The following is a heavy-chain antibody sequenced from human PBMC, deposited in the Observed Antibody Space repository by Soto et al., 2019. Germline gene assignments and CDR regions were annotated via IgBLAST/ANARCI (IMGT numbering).Heavy chain of an antibody. D-gene: IGHD1-26*01. CDR3: ERVHGRYVFECFDP. CDR1: GGSISSYY. Sequence: PSETLSLTCTVSGGSISSYYWSWIRQPAGKGLEWIGRIYTSGSTNYNPSLKSRVTMSVDTSKNQFSLKLSSVTAADTDVYYCERVHGRYVFECFDPWGQGTLVTVSS. J-gene: IGHJ5*02. V-gene: IGHV4-4*07. CDR2: IYTSGST.